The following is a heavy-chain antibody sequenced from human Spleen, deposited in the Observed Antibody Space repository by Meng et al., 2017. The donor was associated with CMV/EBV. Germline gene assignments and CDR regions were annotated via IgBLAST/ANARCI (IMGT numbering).Heavy chain of an antibody. CDR2: INWNSGSL. CDR3: AKGAFTYPQAYYFDY. V-gene: IGHV3-9*01. D-gene: IGHD2-21*01. CDR1: GFTFDDYA. Sequence: SLKISCAASGFTFDDYAMHWVRQAPGKGLEWVSGINWNSGSLHYADSVKGRFTISRDNAKNSLFLQMNSLRGEDTAFYYCAKGAFTYPQAYYFDYWGQGTLVTVSS. J-gene: IGHJ4*02.